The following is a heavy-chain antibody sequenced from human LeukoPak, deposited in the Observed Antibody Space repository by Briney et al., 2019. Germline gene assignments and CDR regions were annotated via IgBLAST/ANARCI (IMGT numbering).Heavy chain of an antibody. Sequence: GASVKVSCKASGYTFTSYGISWVRQAPGQGLEWMGWVSAYNGNTNYAQKLQGRVTMTTDTSTSTAYMELRRLRSDDTAVYYCARDKDYIWGSSPKFDYWGQGTLVTVSS. CDR3: ARDKDYIWGSSPKFDY. J-gene: IGHJ4*02. D-gene: IGHD3-16*01. V-gene: IGHV1-18*01. CDR2: VSAYNGNT. CDR1: GYTFTSYG.